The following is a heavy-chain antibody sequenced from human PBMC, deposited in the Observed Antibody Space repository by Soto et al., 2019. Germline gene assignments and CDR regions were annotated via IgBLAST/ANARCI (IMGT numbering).Heavy chain of an antibody. V-gene: IGHV3-7*01. CDR3: ARATRVDAY. D-gene: IGHD4-17*01. CDR1: GFAFSGYW. Sequence: EAQLVESGGDLVQPGGSLRLSCAASGFAFSGYWMSWVRQAPGKGLEGVANIKQDGSEKYYVDSVKGRFTISRDNAKNSLYLQMNSLRVEDTAVYYCARATRVDAYWGQGTLVTVSS. CDR2: IKQDGSEK. J-gene: IGHJ4*02.